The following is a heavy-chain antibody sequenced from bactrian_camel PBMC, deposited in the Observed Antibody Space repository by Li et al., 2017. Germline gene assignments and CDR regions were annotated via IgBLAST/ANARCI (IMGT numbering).Heavy chain of an antibody. Sequence: VQLVESGGGLVQPGGSLRLSCTPSENIGDTYCMGWFRQAPGGEREGIAVIKTGGTRTYYADSVKGRFTISRDHAKNTLYLQTNDLKDEDAAVYYCATVRRPETRLLVLSSEYNYWGQGTQVTVS. CDR1: ENIGDTYC. D-gene: IGHD3*01. V-gene: IGHV3S1*01. CDR2: IKTGGTRT. J-gene: IGHJ4*01. CDR3: ATVRRPETRLLVLSSEYNY.